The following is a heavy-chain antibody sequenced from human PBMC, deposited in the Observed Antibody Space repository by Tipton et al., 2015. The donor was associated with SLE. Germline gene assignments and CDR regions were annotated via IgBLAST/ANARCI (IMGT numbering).Heavy chain of an antibody. CDR1: GGSISSGYY. D-gene: IGHD5-12*01. CDR2: IYHSGST. J-gene: IGHJ5*02. V-gene: IGHV4-38-2*02. CDR3: ARGVDGRVGDWFDP. Sequence: TLSLTCTVSGGSISSGYYWGWIRQPPGKGLEWIGSIYHSGSTYYNPSLKSRVNISVDTSKNQFSLKLSSVTAADTAVYYCARGVDGRVGDWFDPWGQGTLVTVSS.